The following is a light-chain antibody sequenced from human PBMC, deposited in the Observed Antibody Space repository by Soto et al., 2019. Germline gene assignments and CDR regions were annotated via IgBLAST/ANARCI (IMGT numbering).Light chain of an antibody. J-gene: IGKJ2*01. CDR3: LQDFNFPFT. Sequence: AIQMTQSPSSLSASVVDRVTITCRASQDIRNHLAWYQQKPGTAPKVLISAASSLQTGVPSRFSGSGSGTDFTLTISSLQPEDFATYYCLQDFNFPFTFGQGTKLEVK. CDR2: AAS. V-gene: IGKV1-6*01. CDR1: QDIRNH.